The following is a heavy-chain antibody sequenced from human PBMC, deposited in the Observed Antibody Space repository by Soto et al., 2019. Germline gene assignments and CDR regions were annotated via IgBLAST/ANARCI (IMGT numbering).Heavy chain of an antibody. CDR2: IYYSGST. V-gene: IGHV4-59*01. J-gene: IGHJ5*02. CDR1: GGSTSSSY. D-gene: IGHD3-10*01. CDR3: ARQGSGSYYNNCFAP. Sequence: SETLSLTCTVSGGSTSSSYWSWIRQSPGNELEWIGYIYYSGSTNYNPSLKSRVTISVDTSKNQFSLKLRSVTAADTAVYYCARQGSGSYYNNCFAPGGKGTLVTVSS.